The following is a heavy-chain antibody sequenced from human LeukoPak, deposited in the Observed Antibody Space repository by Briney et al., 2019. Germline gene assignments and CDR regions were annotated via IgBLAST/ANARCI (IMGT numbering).Heavy chain of an antibody. CDR1: GGTFSSYA. CDR2: IIPIFGTA. Sequence: EASVKVSCKASGGTFSSYAISWVRQAPGQGLEWMGGIIPIFGTANYAQKFQGRVTITADESTSTAYMELSSLRSEDTAVYYCAIRYYYDSSGYSNGFDYWAREPWSPSPQ. J-gene: IGHJ4*02. CDR3: AIRYYYDSSGYSNGFDY. V-gene: IGHV1-69*01. D-gene: IGHD3-22*01.